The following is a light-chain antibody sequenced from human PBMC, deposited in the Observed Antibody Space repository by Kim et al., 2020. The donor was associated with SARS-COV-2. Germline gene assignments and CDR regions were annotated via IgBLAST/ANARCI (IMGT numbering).Light chain of an antibody. CDR1: HNIRRY. CDR3: QQSFSTPRT. Sequence: SASVGDRVTITCRASHNIRRYLNWYQQKPGKAPKFLIYAATSLQSGVPSRFSGSGSGTDFTLTISSLQPEDFATYYCQQSFSTPRTFGQGTKLEIK. V-gene: IGKV1-39*01. CDR2: AAT. J-gene: IGKJ2*01.